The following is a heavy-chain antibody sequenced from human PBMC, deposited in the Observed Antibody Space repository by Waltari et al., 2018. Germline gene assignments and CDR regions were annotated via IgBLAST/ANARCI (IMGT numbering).Heavy chain of an antibody. Sequence: QVQLVQSGAEVKKPGSSVKVSCKASGGTFSSYAISWVRQAPGQGLEWMGGVIPICGTANYAQKFQGRFTITADESTSTAYMELSSLRSEDTAVYYCARSRIDGDHDDYWGQGTLVTVSS. CDR1: GGTFSSYA. J-gene: IGHJ4*02. V-gene: IGHV1-69*12. CDR2: VIPICGTA. D-gene: IGHD4-17*01. CDR3: ARSRIDGDHDDY.